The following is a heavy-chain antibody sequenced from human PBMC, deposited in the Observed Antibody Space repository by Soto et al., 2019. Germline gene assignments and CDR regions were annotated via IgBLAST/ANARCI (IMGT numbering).Heavy chain of an antibody. CDR2: IYYGGTT. CDR3: ARYIYGSVNY. Sequence: IRQPPGKGLEWIGTIYYGGTTFYNPSLQSRVTISVDTSKNQLSLKLNSVTAADTALYYCARYIYGSVNYWGQGTLVTVSS. V-gene: IGHV4-39*01. J-gene: IGHJ4*02. D-gene: IGHD5-18*01.